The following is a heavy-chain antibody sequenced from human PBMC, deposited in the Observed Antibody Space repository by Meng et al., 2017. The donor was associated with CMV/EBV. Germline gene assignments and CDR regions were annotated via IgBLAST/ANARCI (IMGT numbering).Heavy chain of an antibody. D-gene: IGHD5-24*01. V-gene: IGHV4-34*01. CDR2: INHSGST. CDR1: GGSFSGYY. Sequence: SCAVYGGSFSGYYWSWIRQPPGKGLEWIGEINHSGSTNYNPSLKSRVTISVDTSTNQFSLKLSSVTAADTAVYYCARGQRFRSFDYWGQGTLVTVSS. J-gene: IGHJ4*02. CDR3: ARGQRFRSFDY.